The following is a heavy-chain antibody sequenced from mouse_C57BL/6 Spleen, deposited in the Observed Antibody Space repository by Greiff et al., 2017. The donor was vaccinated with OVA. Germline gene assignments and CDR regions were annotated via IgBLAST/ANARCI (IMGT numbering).Heavy chain of an antibody. Sequence: EVQLQQSGPELVKPGASVKIPCKASGYTFTDYNMDWVKQSPGKSLEWIGDINPNNGGTIYNQKFKGKATLTVDQSSSTAYMELRSLTSEDTAVYYCARSDRSRGYFDVWGTGTTVTVSS. V-gene: IGHV1-18*01. J-gene: IGHJ1*03. D-gene: IGHD1-1*01. CDR1: GYTFTDYN. CDR2: INPNNGGT. CDR3: ARSDRSRGYFDV.